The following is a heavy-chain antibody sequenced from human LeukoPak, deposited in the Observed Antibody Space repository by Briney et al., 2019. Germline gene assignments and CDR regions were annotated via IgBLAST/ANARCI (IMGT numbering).Heavy chain of an antibody. CDR2: ISGSGDTT. CDR1: GFTFSNYV. Sequence: GGSLRLSCAASGFTFSNYVMSWVRQAPGKGLEWVSAISGSGDTTYYADSVKGRFTISRDNSKNTLYLQMNSLRAEDTAVHHCAKGGYSYGSPLGYWGQGTLVSVSS. D-gene: IGHD5-18*01. J-gene: IGHJ4*02. V-gene: IGHV3-23*01. CDR3: AKGGYSYGSPLGY.